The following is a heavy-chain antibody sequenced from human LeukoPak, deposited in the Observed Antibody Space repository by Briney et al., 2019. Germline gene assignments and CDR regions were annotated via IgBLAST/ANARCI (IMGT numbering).Heavy chain of an antibody. Sequence: GASVKVSCKASGYTFTSYGISWVRQAPGQGLEWMGGIIPIFGTANYAQKFQGRVTITADESTSTAYMELSSLRSEDTAVYYCARDLSTIFGVVNQYYYMDVWGKGTTVTVSS. CDR2: IIPIFGTA. CDR3: ARDLSTIFGVVNQYYYMDV. J-gene: IGHJ6*03. D-gene: IGHD3-3*01. CDR1: GYTFTSYG. V-gene: IGHV1-69*13.